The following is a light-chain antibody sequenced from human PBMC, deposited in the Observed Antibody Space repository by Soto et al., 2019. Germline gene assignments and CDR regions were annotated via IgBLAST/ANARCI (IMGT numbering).Light chain of an antibody. CDR2: RSD. V-gene: IGLV1-47*01. J-gene: IGLJ1*01. CDR1: TSNIGHNY. Sequence: QSVLTQPPSASGTPGQRVTISCSGSTSNIGHNYVCWYQQLPGSTPKLLILRSDQRPSGVPDRFSGSKSGTSASLTIVGLRSEDEDDYYCASWDDSLSGFVFGTGTKLTVL. CDR3: ASWDDSLSGFV.